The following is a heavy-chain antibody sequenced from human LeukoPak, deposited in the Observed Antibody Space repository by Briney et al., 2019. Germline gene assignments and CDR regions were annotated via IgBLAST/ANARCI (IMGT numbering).Heavy chain of an antibody. J-gene: IGHJ3*02. CDR2: IYNSGNT. Sequence: SETLSLTCSVSGGSVNGNYWNWIRQPPEKALEWIGYIYNSGNTNYNPSLKSRVTMSLDTSRNQFSLELSSVTATDTAVYYCARRRTRPEAFDIWGQGTMVTVSS. CDR1: GGSVNGNY. V-gene: IGHV4-59*08. D-gene: IGHD1-14*01. CDR3: ARRRTRPEAFDI.